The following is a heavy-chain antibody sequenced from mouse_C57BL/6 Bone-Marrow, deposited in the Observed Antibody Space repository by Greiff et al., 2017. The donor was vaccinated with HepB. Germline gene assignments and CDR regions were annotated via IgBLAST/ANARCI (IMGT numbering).Heavy chain of an antibody. J-gene: IGHJ2*01. Sequence: VQLQQSGAELVRPGASVKLSCKASGYTFTDYYINWVKQRPGHGLEWIARIYPGSGNTYYNEKFKGKATLTAEKSSSTAYMQLSSLTSEDSAVYFCARRGMVYFDYWGQGTTLTVSS. D-gene: IGHD2-3*01. CDR1: GYTFTDYY. CDR3: ARRGMVYFDY. V-gene: IGHV1-76*01. CDR2: IYPGSGNT.